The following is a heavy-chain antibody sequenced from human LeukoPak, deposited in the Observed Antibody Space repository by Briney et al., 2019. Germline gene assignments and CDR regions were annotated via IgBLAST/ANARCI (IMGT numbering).Heavy chain of an antibody. J-gene: IGHJ3*02. CDR2: IKEDETAK. CDR3: ARALEAGIFDI. CDR1: GFIFSSYW. V-gene: IGHV3-7*01. D-gene: IGHD6-13*01. Sequence: GGSLRLSCAASGFIFSSYWMAWVRQAPGKGLEWVANIKEDETAKYYVDSVRGRFTSSRDNAKNSLYLQMNSLRAEDTAVYYCARALEAGIFDIWRQGTLVAVSS.